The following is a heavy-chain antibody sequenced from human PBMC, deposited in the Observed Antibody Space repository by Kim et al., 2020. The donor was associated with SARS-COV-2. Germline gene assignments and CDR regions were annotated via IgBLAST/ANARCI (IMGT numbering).Heavy chain of an antibody. Sequence: ASLKVSCKASGYTFTSYAMNWVRQAPGQGLEWMGWINTDTVNPTFSQGFTGRFVFSLDTSVTTAYLHINSLKADDTAVYYCARDSQGLYCDYWSHGTLVT. CDR1: GYTFTSYA. V-gene: IGHV7-4-1*02. CDR3: ARDSQGLYCDY. J-gene: IGHJ4*01. CDR2: INTDTVNP.